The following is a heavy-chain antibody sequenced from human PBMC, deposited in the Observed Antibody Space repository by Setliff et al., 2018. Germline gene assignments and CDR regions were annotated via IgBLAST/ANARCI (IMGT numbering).Heavy chain of an antibody. V-gene: IGHV4-59*08. J-gene: IGHJ4*02. D-gene: IGHD3-22*01. CDR2: IYYSGST. Sequence: SETLSLTCSVSGDSMSFSYWSWIRQPPGKGLEWIGYIYYSGSTDSHPSLKSRFTISRDNAKNSLYLQMNSLRAEDTAVYYCAKHSPLSDYYDSSGYSPLSDFDYWGQGTLVTVSS. CDR3: AKHSPLSDYYDSSGYSPLSDFDY. CDR1: GDSMSFSY.